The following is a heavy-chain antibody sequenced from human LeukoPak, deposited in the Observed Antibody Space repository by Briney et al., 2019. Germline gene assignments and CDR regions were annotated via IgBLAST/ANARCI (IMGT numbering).Heavy chain of an antibody. CDR1: GFTFSSFW. CDR3: AREKEVSSWYVDY. CDR2: INSDGTNT. J-gene: IGHJ4*02. D-gene: IGHD6-13*01. Sequence: PGGSLRLSCAASGFTFSSFWMHWVRQAPGKGLVWVSRINSDGTNTSYADSVKGRFTISRDNAKNTVYLQMNSLRAEDTAVYYCAREKEVSSWYVDYWGQGTLVTVSS. V-gene: IGHV3-74*01.